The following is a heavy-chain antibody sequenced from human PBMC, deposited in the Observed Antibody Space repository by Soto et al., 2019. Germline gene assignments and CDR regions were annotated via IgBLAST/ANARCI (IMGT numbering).Heavy chain of an antibody. J-gene: IGHJ4*02. CDR2: ITGSGTST. CDR3: AKASFDGSAYYRYHFDY. V-gene: IGHV3-23*01. D-gene: IGHD3-22*01. Sequence: HPGGSLRLSCAASGFTFSSYAMSWVRQAPGKGLEWVSAITGSGTSTDYADSVKGRFTISRDNSENTLYLRMNSLRAEDTAVYYCAKASFDGSAYYRYHFDYWGQGTLVTVSS. CDR1: GFTFSSYA.